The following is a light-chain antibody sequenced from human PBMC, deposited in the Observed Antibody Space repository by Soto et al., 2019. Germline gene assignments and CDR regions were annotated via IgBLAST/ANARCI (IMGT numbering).Light chain of an antibody. Sequence: QSALTQPPYASGSPGQSVTISCTGTSSDVGGYNYVSWYQHHPGKAPKLMIYEVSKRPSGVPDRFSGSKSGNTASLTVSGLQAEDEADYYCNSYAGNNWVFGGGTKVTVL. CDR3: NSYAGNNWV. V-gene: IGLV2-8*01. CDR2: EVS. CDR1: SSDVGGYNY. J-gene: IGLJ3*02.